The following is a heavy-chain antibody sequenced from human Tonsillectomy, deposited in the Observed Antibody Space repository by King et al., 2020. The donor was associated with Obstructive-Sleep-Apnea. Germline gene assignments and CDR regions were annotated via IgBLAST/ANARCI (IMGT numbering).Heavy chain of an antibody. CDR2: ISIDGNNK. D-gene: IGHD5-18*01. Sequence: VQLVESGGGVVQPGRSLRLSCTGSGFTFSSFVFQWVRQAPGKGLEWVAVISIDGNNKFYADPVKGRFTISRDDSKNTVYVQLNSLRVEDTAVYFCARDRGLWSVFDFWGQGTLVTVSS. V-gene: IGHV3-30-3*01. CDR3: ARDRGLWSVFDF. CDR1: GFTFSSFV. J-gene: IGHJ4*02.